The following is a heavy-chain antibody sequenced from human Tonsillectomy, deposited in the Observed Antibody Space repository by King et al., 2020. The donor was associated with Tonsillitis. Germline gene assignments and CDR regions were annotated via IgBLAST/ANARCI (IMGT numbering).Heavy chain of an antibody. D-gene: IGHD6-19*01. CDR2: IKQDGSEK. CDR3: ARDPDLFHTTGWYGGGMDV. CDR1: GFTFSSYW. V-gene: IGHV3-7*03. J-gene: IGHJ6*02. Sequence: VQLVESGGGLVQPGGSLRVSCAASGFTFSSYWMTWVRQAPGKGLEWVANIKQDGSEKYYVDSVKGRFTISRDNAKNSLYLQMSSLRAEDTAVYYCARDPDLFHTTGWYGGGMDVWGQGTTVTVSS.